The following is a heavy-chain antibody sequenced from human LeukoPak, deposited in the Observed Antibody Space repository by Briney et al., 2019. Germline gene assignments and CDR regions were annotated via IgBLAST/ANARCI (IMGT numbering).Heavy chain of an antibody. D-gene: IGHD5-18*01. CDR1: GFTFGDYA. Sequence: GGSLRLSCTASGFTFGDYAMSWVRQAPGKGLEWVGFIRSKVYGGTTEYAASVKDRFSISRDDSKSIAYLQMNSLKTEDTAVYYCTGSYGYGPYVYWGQGTLVTVSS. CDR2: IRSKVYGGTT. J-gene: IGHJ4*02. CDR3: TGSYGYGPYVY. V-gene: IGHV3-49*04.